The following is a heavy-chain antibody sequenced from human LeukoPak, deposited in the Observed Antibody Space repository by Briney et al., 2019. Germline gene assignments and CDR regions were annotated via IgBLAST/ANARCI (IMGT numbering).Heavy chain of an antibody. CDR1: GGSISSSSYY. Sequence: SETLSLTCTVSGGSISSSSYYWGWIRQPPGKGLEWIGYIYYSGSTYYNPSLKSRVSISLDTSKNQFSLKLSSVTAADTAVYYCARDPFITMVRGVTPYYGMDVWGQGTTVTVSS. CDR2: IYYSGST. D-gene: IGHD3-10*01. CDR3: ARDPFITMVRGVTPYYGMDV. J-gene: IGHJ6*02. V-gene: IGHV4-30-4*08.